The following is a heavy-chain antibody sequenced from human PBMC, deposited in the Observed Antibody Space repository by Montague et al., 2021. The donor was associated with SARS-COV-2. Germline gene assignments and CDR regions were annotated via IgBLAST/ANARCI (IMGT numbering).Heavy chain of an antibody. D-gene: IGHD6-19*01. CDR3: ARHLPGIVVAEPAAADY. V-gene: IGHV4-39*01. CDR2: FYYSGST. Sequence: SETLSLTCTVSGGSISSSSYYWGWTRQPPGKGLEWIRSFYYSGSTYYNPSLKSRVTISVDTSKNQFSLKMSSVTAADTAVYYCARHLPGIVVAEPAAADYWGQGTLVTVSS. CDR1: GGSISSSSYY. J-gene: IGHJ4*02.